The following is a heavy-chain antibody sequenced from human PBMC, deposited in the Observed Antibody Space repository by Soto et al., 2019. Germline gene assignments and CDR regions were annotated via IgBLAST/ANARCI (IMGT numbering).Heavy chain of an antibody. CDR3: ARVAYDAFDI. D-gene: IGHD3-16*01. V-gene: IGHV3-11*05. J-gene: IGHJ3*02. CDR2: ISSSRSYT. Sequence: QVQLVESGGGLVKPGGSLRLSCAASGFTFSDYYMNWIRQAPGKGLEWVSYISSSRSYTNYADSVKGRFTISRDNSKNSLYLQMNSLRAEDTAVYYCARVAYDAFDIWGQGTMVTVSS. CDR1: GFTFSDYY.